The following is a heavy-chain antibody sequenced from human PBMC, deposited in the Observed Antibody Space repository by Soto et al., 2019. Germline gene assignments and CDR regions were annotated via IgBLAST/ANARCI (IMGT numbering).Heavy chain of an antibody. CDR2: IYSGGNT. CDR3: ARDMGGYSYGTLDY. J-gene: IGHJ4*02. D-gene: IGHD5-18*01. V-gene: IGHV3-66*01. Sequence: EVQLVESGGGLVQPGGSLRLSRAASGFTVNGNYMNWVRQAPGKGLEWVSVIYSGGNTYYADSVKGRFTISRDNSKNTLYLQMNSLRAEDTAVYYCARDMGGYSYGTLDYWGQGTLVTVSS. CDR1: GFTVNGNY.